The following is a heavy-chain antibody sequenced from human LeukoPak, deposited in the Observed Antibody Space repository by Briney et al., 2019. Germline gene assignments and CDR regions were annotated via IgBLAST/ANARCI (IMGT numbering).Heavy chain of an antibody. J-gene: IGHJ4*02. Sequence: PSETLSLTCAVSGGSISSSNWWSWVRQPPGKGLEWIGEIYHSGSTNYNPSLKSRVTISVDKSKNQFSLKLSSVTAADTAVYYCASSDERSIVPLDYWGQGPLVTVSS. CDR3: ASSDERSIVPLDY. V-gene: IGHV4-4*02. D-gene: IGHD3-16*02. CDR1: GGSISSSNW. CDR2: IYHSGST.